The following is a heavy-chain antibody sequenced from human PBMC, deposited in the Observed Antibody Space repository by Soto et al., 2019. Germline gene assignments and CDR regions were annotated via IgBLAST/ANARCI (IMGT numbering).Heavy chain of an antibody. CDR3: ARGFRSVSMEA. CDR1: VGSVSSGGYY. Sequence: PSETLSLTCTFSVGSVSSGGYYCSWIRQPPWKGLEWIGYIYSSGSANYNPSLKSRVTISRDTSKNQISLKVASVTAADTAGYYCARGFRSVSMEAWGQGTMDRVSS. V-gene: IGHV4-61*08. J-gene: IGHJ6*01. CDR2: IYSSGSA.